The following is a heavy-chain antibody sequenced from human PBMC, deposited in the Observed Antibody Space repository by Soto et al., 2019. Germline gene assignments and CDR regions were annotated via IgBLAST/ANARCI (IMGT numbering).Heavy chain of an antibody. D-gene: IGHD3-22*01. CDR3: ARDLSPTYYYDSSGYGAFDI. Sequence: ASVKVSCKASGGTFSSYAISWVRQAPGQGLEWMGGIIPIFGTANYAQKFQGRVTITADESTSTAYMELSSLRSEDTAVYYCARDLSPTYYYDSSGYGAFDIWGQGTMVTVSS. J-gene: IGHJ3*02. V-gene: IGHV1-69*13. CDR2: IIPIFGTA. CDR1: GGTFSSYA.